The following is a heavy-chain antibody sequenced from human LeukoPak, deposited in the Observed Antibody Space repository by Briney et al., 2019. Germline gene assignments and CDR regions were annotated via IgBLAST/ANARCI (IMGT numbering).Heavy chain of an antibody. Sequence: PSETLSLTCTVSGGSNYWGWIRQPPGKGLEWIGGIYYRGTTYYNPSLKSRVTISVDTSKNQFSLRLNSVTAADTAVYYCAIATGNYYWDFDYWGQGILDTVSS. CDR3: AIATGNYYWDFDY. CDR1: GGSNY. V-gene: IGHV4-39*01. J-gene: IGHJ4*02. CDR2: IYYRGTT. D-gene: IGHD1-26*01.